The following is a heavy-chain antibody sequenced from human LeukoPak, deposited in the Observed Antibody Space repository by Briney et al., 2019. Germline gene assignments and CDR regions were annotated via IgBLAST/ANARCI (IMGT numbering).Heavy chain of an antibody. D-gene: IGHD6-19*01. CDR3: AKEQGSGWHIFDY. CDR1: GFTFSNYA. CDR2: ISGSGGST. J-gene: IGHJ4*02. V-gene: IGHV3-23*01. Sequence: GGSLRLSCAASGFTFSNYAMSWVRQAPGKGLEWVSGISGSGGSTYYADSVKGRFTVSRDNSKNTLYLQMNSLRVEDTAVYYCAKEQGSGWHIFDYWGQGTLVTVSS.